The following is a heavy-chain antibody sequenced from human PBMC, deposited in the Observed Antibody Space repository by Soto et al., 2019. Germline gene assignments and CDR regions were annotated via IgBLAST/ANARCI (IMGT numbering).Heavy chain of an antibody. Sequence: EVQLVQSGAEVKKPGESLRISCKGSGYSFTSYWIGWVRQMPGKGLEWMGIIYPGDSNTRYSPSFQGQVTISADKSIRNAYLQWSSLEASDTDMYDCARQGYCNSTACYTVDYWGQGTLVTVSA. CDR1: GYSFTSYW. D-gene: IGHD2-2*02. CDR2: IYPGDSNT. CDR3: ARQGYCNSTACYTVDY. J-gene: IGHJ4*02. V-gene: IGHV5-51*01.